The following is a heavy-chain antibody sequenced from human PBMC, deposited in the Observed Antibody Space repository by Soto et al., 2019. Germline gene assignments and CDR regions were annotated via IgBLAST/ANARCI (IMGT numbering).Heavy chain of an antibody. J-gene: IGHJ4*02. CDR1: GFTFSSYG. CDR3: ARVRAAAGPFDY. V-gene: IGHV3-33*01. D-gene: IGHD6-13*01. CDR2: IWYDGSNK. Sequence: GSLRLSCAASGFTFSSYGMHWVRQAPGKGLEWVAVIWYDGSNKYYADSVKGRFTISRDNSKNTLYLQMNSLRAEDTAVYYCARVRAAAGPFDYWGQGTLVTVSS.